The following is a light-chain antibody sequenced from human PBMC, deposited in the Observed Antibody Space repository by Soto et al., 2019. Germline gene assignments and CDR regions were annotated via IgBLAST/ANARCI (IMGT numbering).Light chain of an antibody. CDR1: QSVSSY. CDR3: PQRSNWPLT. Sequence: EIVLTQSPATLSLSPGERATLSCRASQSVSSYLAWYQQKPGQAPRLLIYDASNRATGIPARFSGSGSGTDFTLTIGSLEPEDFAAYYCPQRSNWPLTFGGGTKVEIK. V-gene: IGKV3-11*01. J-gene: IGKJ4*01. CDR2: DAS.